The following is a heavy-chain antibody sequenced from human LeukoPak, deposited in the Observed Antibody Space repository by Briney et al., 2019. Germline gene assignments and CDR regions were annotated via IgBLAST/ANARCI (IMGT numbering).Heavy chain of an antibody. Sequence: GGSLRLSCAASGFTFSSYAMSWVRQAPGKGLEWVSAISGSGGSTYSADSVKGRFTISRDNSKNTLYLQMNSLRAEDTAVYYCAKVGSQKTYYYDSSGYYYFDYWGQGTLVTVSS. D-gene: IGHD3-22*01. CDR2: ISGSGGST. J-gene: IGHJ4*02. CDR1: GFTFSSYA. V-gene: IGHV3-23*01. CDR3: AKVGSQKTYYYDSSGYYYFDY.